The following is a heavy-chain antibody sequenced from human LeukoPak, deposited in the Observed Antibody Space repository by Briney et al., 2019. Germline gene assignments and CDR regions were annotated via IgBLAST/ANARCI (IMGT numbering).Heavy chain of an antibody. CDR2: INHSGST. CDR1: GGSISSSSYY. J-gene: IGHJ4*02. CDR3: ARLGTRAVAATGAGH. V-gene: IGHV4-39*01. D-gene: IGHD6-19*01. Sequence: PSETLSLTCTVSGGSISSSSYYWSWIRQPPGKGLEWIGEINHSGSTNYNPSLKSRVTISVDTSKNQSSLKLSSVTAADTAVYYCARLGTRAVAATGAGHWGQGTLVTVSS.